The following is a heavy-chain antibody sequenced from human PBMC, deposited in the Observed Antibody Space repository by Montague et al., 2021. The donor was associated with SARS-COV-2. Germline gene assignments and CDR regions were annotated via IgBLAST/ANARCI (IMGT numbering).Heavy chain of an antibody. Sequence: SETLSLTCAVYGGSFRSYYWSWIRQSPGKGLEWIGYVHHTGSTKYNPSLKTRVTLSLDTPKNHFSLKLSSVTAADTAVYYCARAPYLLLIIDSLNGFDLWGQGATVTVSS. CDR2: VHHTGST. D-gene: IGHD2-2*01. CDR1: GGSFRSYY. CDR3: ARAPYLLLIIDSLNGFDL. V-gene: IGHV4-34*01. J-gene: IGHJ6*02.